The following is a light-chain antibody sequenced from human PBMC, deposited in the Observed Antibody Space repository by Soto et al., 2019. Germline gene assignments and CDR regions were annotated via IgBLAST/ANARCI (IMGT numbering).Light chain of an antibody. CDR1: QSVSSSF. CDR2: GAS. J-gene: IGKJ1*01. CDR3: QHYESSVT. V-gene: IGKV3-20*01. Sequence: EIVLTQSPGSLSLSPGEGATLSCRASQSVSSSFFAWYQQKPGQAPSLLIYGASRRATGVPDRFSGSGSGTDFTLSISRLEPEDFAVYYCQHYESSVTFGQGTKVEIK.